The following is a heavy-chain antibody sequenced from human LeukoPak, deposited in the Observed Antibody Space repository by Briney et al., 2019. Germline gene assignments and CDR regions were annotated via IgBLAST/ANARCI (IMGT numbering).Heavy chain of an antibody. D-gene: IGHD1-26*01. Sequence: GSLRLSCAASGFTFSSYAMHWVRQAPGKGLEWVAVISYDGSNKYYADSVKGRFTISRDNSKNTLYLQMNSLRAEDTAVYYCARWELRSTGANWFDPWGQGTLVTVSS. CDR2: ISYDGSNK. V-gene: IGHV3-30*04. CDR3: ARWELRSTGANWFDP. CDR1: GFTFSSYA. J-gene: IGHJ5*02.